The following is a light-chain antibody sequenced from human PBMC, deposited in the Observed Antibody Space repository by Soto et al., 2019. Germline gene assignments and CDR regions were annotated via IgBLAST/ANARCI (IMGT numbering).Light chain of an antibody. CDR3: QSYDSSLSVV. J-gene: IGLJ2*01. CDR2: GNS. V-gene: IGLV1-40*01. Sequence: QSVLTQPPSVYGAPGQRVTISCTGSSSNIGAGYDVHWYQQLPGTAPKLLIYGNSNRPSGVPDLFSGSKSGTSASLAITGLQAEDEADYSCQSYDSSLSVVFGGGTKLTVL. CDR1: SSNIGAGYD.